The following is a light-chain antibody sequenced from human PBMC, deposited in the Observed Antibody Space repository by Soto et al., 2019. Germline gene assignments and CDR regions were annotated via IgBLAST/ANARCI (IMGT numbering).Light chain of an antibody. Sequence: EVVLTQSPATLSLSPGERATLSCRASQSVSSYLAWYQQKPGQTPRLLIYDASNRATGIPARFSGSGYGTDFTLTISSLEHEDFAVYFCQPRSNWPPSITFGQGTRLEIK. V-gene: IGKV3-11*01. CDR1: QSVSSY. CDR3: QPRSNWPPSIT. CDR2: DAS. J-gene: IGKJ5*01.